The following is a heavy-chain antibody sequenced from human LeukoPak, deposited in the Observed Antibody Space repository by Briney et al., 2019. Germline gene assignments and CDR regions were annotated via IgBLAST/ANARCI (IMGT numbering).Heavy chain of an antibody. V-gene: IGHV1-18*01. D-gene: IGHD1-26*01. Sequence: ASVKVSCKGSGYTFTSYGISWVRQAPGQGLEWMGWISAYNGNTNYAQKLQGRVTMTTDTSTSTAYMELRSLRSDDTAVYYCARTSVKVGATSPFDYWGQGTLVTVSS. CDR2: ISAYNGNT. CDR3: ARTSVKVGATSPFDY. CDR1: GYTFTSYG. J-gene: IGHJ4*02.